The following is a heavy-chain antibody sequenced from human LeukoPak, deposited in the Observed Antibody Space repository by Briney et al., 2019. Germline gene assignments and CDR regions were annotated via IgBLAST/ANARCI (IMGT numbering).Heavy chain of an antibody. CDR1: GGSISSGGYY. CDR2: IYYSGST. CDR3: ARRYYYDSSGDAFDI. Sequence: SETLSLTCTVSGGSISSGGYYWSWIRQHPGKGLEWIGYIYYSGSTYYNPSLKSRVTISVDTSKNQFSLKLSSVTAADTAVYYCARRYYYDSSGDAFDIWGQGTMATVSS. D-gene: IGHD3-22*01. J-gene: IGHJ3*02. V-gene: IGHV4-31*03.